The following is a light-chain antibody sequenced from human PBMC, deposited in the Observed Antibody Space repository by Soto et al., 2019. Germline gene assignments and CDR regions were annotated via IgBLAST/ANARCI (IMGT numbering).Light chain of an antibody. CDR1: QSVSRS. CDR2: DAS. V-gene: IGKV3-11*01. CDR3: QQRSTWPYT. Sequence: EIVLTQSPATLSLSPGERATLSCRASQSVSRSLAWYQQRPGQAPRFLIYDASNRATGIPARFSGSGSGTDFTLTISSLEPEDFAVYYCQQRSTWPYTFGQGTKLEIK. J-gene: IGKJ2*01.